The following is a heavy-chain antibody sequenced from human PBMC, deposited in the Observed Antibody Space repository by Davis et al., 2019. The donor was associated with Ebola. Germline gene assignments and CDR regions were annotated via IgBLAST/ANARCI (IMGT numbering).Heavy chain of an antibody. CDR1: GYTFTTYG. CDR3: ARDIGEAEFFHH. CDR2: MNPKNGNT. D-gene: IGHD2-15*01. V-gene: IGHV1-8*02. Sequence: AASVKVSCKASGYTFTTYGINWVRQATGQGLEWMGWMNPKNGNTGYAQKFQGRVTMTMNTSISTAYMELSSLRSEDTAVYYCARDIGEAEFFHHWGQGTLVTVTS. J-gene: IGHJ1*01.